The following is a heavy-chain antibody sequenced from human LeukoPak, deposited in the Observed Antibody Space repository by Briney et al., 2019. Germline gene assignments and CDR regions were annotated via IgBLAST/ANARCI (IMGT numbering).Heavy chain of an antibody. J-gene: IGHJ4*02. V-gene: IGHV4-59*04. CDR3: ARQTGSGLFILP. D-gene: IGHD3/OR15-3a*01. Sequence: SETLSLTCTVSGGSISSYYWSWIRQPPGKGLEWIGYIYYSGNTYYNASLKSQVSISIDTSKNQFSLKLTSVTAADTAVYYCARQTGSGLFILPGGQGTLVTVSS. CDR2: IYYSGNT. CDR1: GGSISSYY.